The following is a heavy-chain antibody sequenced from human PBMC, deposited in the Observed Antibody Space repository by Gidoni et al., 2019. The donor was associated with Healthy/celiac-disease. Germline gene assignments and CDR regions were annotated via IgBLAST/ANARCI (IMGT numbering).Heavy chain of an antibody. V-gene: IGHV3-11*06. D-gene: IGHD2-2*01. J-gene: IGHJ4*02. CDR1: GFTFSDYY. Sequence: QVQLVESGGGLVKPGGSLRLSCAASGFTFSDYYMSWIRQAPGKGLEWVSYISSSSSYTNYADSVKGRFTISRDNAKNSLYLQMNSLRAEDTAVYYCARDALGYCSSTSCHGGFDYWGQGTLVTVSS. CDR2: ISSSSSYT. CDR3: ARDALGYCSSTSCHGGFDY.